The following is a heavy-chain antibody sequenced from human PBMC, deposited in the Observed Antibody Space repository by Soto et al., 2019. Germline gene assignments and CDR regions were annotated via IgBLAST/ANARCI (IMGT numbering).Heavy chain of an antibody. Sequence: QVQLVQSGAEVKKPGASVRVSCEASGYRFTAYYIHWVRQAPGQGLEWMGRMNLDTGGTTYAQKFQGRVTMTRDTSISTAYMEVSCLKSDDMAMYYCARDGNFAFLGYSFAFDFWGQGTLVTVSS. CDR3: ARDGNFAFLGYSFAFDF. CDR2: MNLDTGGT. CDR1: GYRFTAYY. J-gene: IGHJ4*02. V-gene: IGHV1-2*06. D-gene: IGHD5-18*01.